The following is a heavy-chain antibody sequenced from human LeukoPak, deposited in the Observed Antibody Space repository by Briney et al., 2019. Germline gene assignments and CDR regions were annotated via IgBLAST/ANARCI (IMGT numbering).Heavy chain of an antibody. CDR2: IKEDGSEK. V-gene: IGHV3-7*01. Sequence: PGGSLRLSCAASRFTFSDYYMTWVRQAPGRGLEWVANIKEDGSEKNYVDSVKGRFTISRDNAKNSLYLQMNSLRAEDTAVYYCVRDLDSLAFFWGQGTLVTVSS. CDR1: RFTFSDYY. J-gene: IGHJ4*02. D-gene: IGHD1-1*01. CDR3: VRDLDSLAFF.